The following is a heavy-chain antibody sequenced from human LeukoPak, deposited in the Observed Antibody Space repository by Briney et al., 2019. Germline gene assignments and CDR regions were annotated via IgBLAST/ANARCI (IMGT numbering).Heavy chain of an antibody. CDR1: GGSISSYY. D-gene: IGHD6-19*01. CDR2: IYYSGST. J-gene: IGHJ4*02. Sequence: SETLSLTWTVSGGSISSYYWSWIRQPPGKGLEWIGYIYYSGSTNYNPSLKSRVTISVDTSKNQFSLKLSSVTAADTAVYYCARGSGWYESDYWGQGTLVTVSS. V-gene: IGHV4-59*01. CDR3: ARGSGWYESDY.